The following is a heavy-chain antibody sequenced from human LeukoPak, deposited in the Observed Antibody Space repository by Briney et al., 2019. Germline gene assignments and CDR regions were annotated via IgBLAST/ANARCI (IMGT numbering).Heavy chain of an antibody. CDR2: ISSSSSYI. CDR3: ARVTTIFGVAPYYYYMDV. D-gene: IGHD3-3*01. V-gene: IGHV3-21*01. CDR1: GFTFSSYS. Sequence: GGSLRLSCAASGFTFSSYSMNWVRQAPGKGLEWVSSISSSSSYIYYADSVKGRFTISRDNAKNSLYLQMNSLRAEDTAVYYCARVTTIFGVAPYYYYMDVWGKGTTVTVSS. J-gene: IGHJ6*03.